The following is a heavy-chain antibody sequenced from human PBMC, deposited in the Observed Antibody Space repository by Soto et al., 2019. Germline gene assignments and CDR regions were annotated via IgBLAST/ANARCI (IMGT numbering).Heavy chain of an antibody. J-gene: IGHJ4*02. Sequence: ASVKVSCKASGYTFTNYVIHWVRQAPGQRLEWMGWINAGNGNTEYSQKIKDRVIIATDTSASTVHMELSSLRSEDTAVYYCARSGSSWSHFDFWGQGIRVTVAS. CDR1: GYTFTNYV. CDR3: ARSGSSWSHFDF. D-gene: IGHD6-13*01. V-gene: IGHV1-3*01. CDR2: INAGNGNT.